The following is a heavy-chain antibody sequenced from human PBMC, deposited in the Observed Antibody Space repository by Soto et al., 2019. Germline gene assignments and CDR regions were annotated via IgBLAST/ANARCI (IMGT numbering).Heavy chain of an antibody. Sequence: PGGSLRLSCAASGFTFSSYSMNWVRQAPGKGLQWVSSISSSSTSTYYADSVKGRFTISRDNSKNTLYLQMNSLRAEDTAVYYCATLLGYCSGGSCRLDGMDVWGQGTTVTVSS. J-gene: IGHJ6*02. CDR2: ISSSSTST. D-gene: IGHD2-15*01. CDR3: ATLLGYCSGGSCRLDGMDV. CDR1: GFTFSSYS. V-gene: IGHV3-21*04.